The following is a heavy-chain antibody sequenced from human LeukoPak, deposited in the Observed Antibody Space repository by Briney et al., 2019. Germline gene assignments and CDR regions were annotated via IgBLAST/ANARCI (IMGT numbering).Heavy chain of an antibody. J-gene: IGHJ4*02. CDR1: GYTFTGYY. D-gene: IGHD4-17*01. CDR3: AREASGATVKLIFDY. Sequence: ASVKVSCKASGYTFTGYYMHWVRQAPGQGLEWMGWINPNSGGTNYAQKFQGRVTMTRDTSISTAYMELSRLRSDDTAVYYCAREASGATVKLIFDYWGQGTLVTVSS. CDR2: INPNSGGT. V-gene: IGHV1-2*02.